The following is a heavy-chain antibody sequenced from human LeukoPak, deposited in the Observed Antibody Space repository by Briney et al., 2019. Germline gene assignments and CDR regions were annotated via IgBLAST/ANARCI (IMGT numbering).Heavy chain of an antibody. J-gene: IGHJ6*02. V-gene: IGHV3-72*01. D-gene: IGHD1-26*01. CDR2: TRNKANSYTT. Sequence: SGGSLRLSCAASGFTFGDHYMDWVRQAPGKGLEWVGRTRNKANSYTTDYAASVEGRFTISIDDSKNSLDLQMNSLKTEDTAVYYCARDLRYSGSSYGMDVWGQGTTVTVSS. CDR1: GFTFGDHY. CDR3: ARDLRYSGSSYGMDV.